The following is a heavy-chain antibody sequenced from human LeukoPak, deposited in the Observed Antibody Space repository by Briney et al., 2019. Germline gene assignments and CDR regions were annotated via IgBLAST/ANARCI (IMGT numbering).Heavy chain of an antibody. V-gene: IGHV4-39*01. CDR3: ASRNDILTGYVFDF. CDR2: IYYSGST. CDR1: GGSVSSSIYY. D-gene: IGHD3-9*01. Sequence: SETLSLTCTVSGGSVSSSIYYWGWIRQPPGKGLEWIGSIYYSGSTSYNPSLQSRVTISVDTSKNQFSLKLTSVTAADTAVYYCASRNDILTGYVFDFWGQGILVIVSS. J-gene: IGHJ4*02.